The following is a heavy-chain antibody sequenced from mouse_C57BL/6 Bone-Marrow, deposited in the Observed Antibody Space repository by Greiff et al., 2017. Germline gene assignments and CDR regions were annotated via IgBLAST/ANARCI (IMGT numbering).Heavy chain of an antibody. CDR1: GFSLTSYG. D-gene: IGHD2-4*01. Sequence: QVQLQQSGPGLVQPSQSLSITCTVSGFSLTSYGVHWVRQSPGKGLEWLGVIWSGGSPDYNAAFISRLSISKDNSTSQVFFKMNSLQADDTAIYYWATKGGLRRGDYFDYWGQGTTLTVSS. V-gene: IGHV2-2*01. J-gene: IGHJ2*01. CDR3: ATKGGLRRGDYFDY. CDR2: IWSGGSP.